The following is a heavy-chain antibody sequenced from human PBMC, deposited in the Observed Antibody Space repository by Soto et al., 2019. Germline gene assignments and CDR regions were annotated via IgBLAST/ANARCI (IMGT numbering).Heavy chain of an antibody. Sequence: EVQLVESGGGLVKPGGSLRLSCAASGFTFSSYSMNWVRQAPGKGLEWVSSISSSSSYIYYADSVKGRFTISRDNAKNSLYLQMNSLRAEDTAVYYCARGRRMWYCRSTSCQTVWGKGTTVTVSS. CDR2: ISSSSSYI. CDR3: ARGRRMWYCRSTSCQTV. D-gene: IGHD2-2*01. CDR1: GFTFSSYS. V-gene: IGHV3-21*01. J-gene: IGHJ6*04.